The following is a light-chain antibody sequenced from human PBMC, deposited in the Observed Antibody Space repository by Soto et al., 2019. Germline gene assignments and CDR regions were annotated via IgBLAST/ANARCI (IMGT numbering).Light chain of an antibody. Sequence: EIVLTQSPATLSLSPGERATLSCRASQSVSSYLAWYQQKPGQAPRLLIYDASNRATGIPARFSGSGSGTDFTPTISSLEPEDFAVDYCQQRSNWLFTFGPGTKVDIK. CDR3: QQRSNWLFT. J-gene: IGKJ3*01. CDR2: DAS. CDR1: QSVSSY. V-gene: IGKV3-11*01.